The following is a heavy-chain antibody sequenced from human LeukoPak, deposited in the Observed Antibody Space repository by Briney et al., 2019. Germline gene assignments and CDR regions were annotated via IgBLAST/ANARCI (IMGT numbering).Heavy chain of an antibody. V-gene: IGHV3-21*01. Sequence: KAGGSLRLSCAASGFTFSSYSMNWVRQAPGKGLEWVSSISSSSSYIHYVDSVKGRFTISRDNVKNSLYLQMNSLRAEDTAVYYCARDWEAWGQGTLVTVSS. CDR3: ARDWEA. CDR1: GFTFSSYS. J-gene: IGHJ5*02. CDR2: ISSSSSYI. D-gene: IGHD1-26*01.